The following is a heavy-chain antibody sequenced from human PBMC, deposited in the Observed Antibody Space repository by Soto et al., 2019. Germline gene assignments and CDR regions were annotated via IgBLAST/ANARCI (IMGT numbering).Heavy chain of an antibody. CDR3: ARPGRDWGSLDY. J-gene: IGHJ4*02. CDR2: IYYGGST. CDR1: GDSISTYY. D-gene: IGHD7-27*01. Sequence: QVQLQESGPGLVKPSETLSLTCTVSGDSISTYYWTWIRQSPGKGLEWIAFIYYGGSTNYNPSLKSRVPISVDTSKNQFALKLSSVTAADTAVYYCARPGRDWGSLDYWGQGNLVTVSS. V-gene: IGHV4-59*08.